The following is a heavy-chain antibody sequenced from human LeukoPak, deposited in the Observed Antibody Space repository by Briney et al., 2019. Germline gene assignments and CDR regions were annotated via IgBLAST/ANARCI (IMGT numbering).Heavy chain of an antibody. CDR3: ARAPTHYYDSSGYYWGYFDY. CDR2: IYYSGNT. D-gene: IGHD3-22*01. J-gene: IGHJ4*02. Sequence: SETLSLTWTVSGCPLSSYYWSWIREPPGKGLGWIGDIYYSGNTNYNPSLKSRVTISVDTSKNQFSLKLSSVTAADTAVYYCARAPTHYYDSSGYYWGYFDYWGQGTLVTVSS. CDR1: GCPLSSYY. V-gene: IGHV4-59*01.